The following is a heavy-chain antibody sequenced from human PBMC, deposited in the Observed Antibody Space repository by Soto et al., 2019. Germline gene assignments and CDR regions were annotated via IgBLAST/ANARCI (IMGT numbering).Heavy chain of an antibody. J-gene: IGHJ2*01. V-gene: IGHV4-61*01. D-gene: IGHD2-15*01. CDR3: ARGGGGSFFWHFDL. CDR2: IYYSGST. CDR1: DVSVPVTSYY. Sequence: NPSETLSLTCTVSDVSVPVTSYYWSWIRQPPGKGLEWIGYIYYSGSTNYNPSLKSRVTMSVDTSKNQFSLKLSSVTAADTAVYYCARGGGGSFFWHFDLCGRGTLVTVSS.